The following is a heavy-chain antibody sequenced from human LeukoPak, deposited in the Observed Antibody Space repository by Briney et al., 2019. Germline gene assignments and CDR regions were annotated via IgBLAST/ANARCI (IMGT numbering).Heavy chain of an antibody. D-gene: IGHD2-2*01. CDR2: IKSKTDGGTT. CDR3: TTDVIVVPAADDAFDI. J-gene: IGHJ3*02. CDR1: GFTFSNAW. Sequence: GGSLRLSCAASGFTFSNAWMSWVRQAPGKGLEWGGRIKSKTDGGTTDYAAPVKGRFTISRDDSKNTLYLQMNSLKTEDTAVYYCTTDVIVVPAADDAFDIWGQGTMVTVSS. V-gene: IGHV3-15*01.